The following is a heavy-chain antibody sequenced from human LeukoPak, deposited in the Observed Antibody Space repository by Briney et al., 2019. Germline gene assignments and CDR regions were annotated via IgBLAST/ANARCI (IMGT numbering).Heavy chain of an antibody. J-gene: IGHJ4*02. Sequence: SVKVSCKASGGTFSSYAISWVRQAPGQGLEWMGGIILIFGTANYAQKFQGRVTITADESTSTAYMELSSLRSEDTAVYYCARADYYGSGSSPDYWGQGTLVTVSS. D-gene: IGHD3-10*01. V-gene: IGHV1-69*13. CDR1: GGTFSSYA. CDR3: ARADYYGSGSSPDY. CDR2: IILIFGTA.